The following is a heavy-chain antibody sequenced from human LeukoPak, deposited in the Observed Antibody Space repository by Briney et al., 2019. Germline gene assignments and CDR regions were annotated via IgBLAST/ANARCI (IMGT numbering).Heavy chain of an antibody. Sequence: PSETLSLTCTVSGGSISSSSYYWGWIRQPPGKGLEWIGYIYYSGSTNYNPSLKSRVTISVDTSKKKFSLKLSSVTAADTAVYYCARWLGDAFDIWGQGTMVTVSS. D-gene: IGHD6-19*01. CDR2: IYYSGST. J-gene: IGHJ3*02. CDR1: GGSISSSSYY. CDR3: ARWLGDAFDI. V-gene: IGHV4-61*05.